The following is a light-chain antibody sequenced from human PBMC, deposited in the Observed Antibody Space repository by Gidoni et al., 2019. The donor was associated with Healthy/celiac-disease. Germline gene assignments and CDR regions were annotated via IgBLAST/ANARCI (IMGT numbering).Light chain of an antibody. J-gene: IGKJ3*01. V-gene: IGKV2-28*01. Sequence: IVMPQSPLSLPVTPGEPASISCRSSQRLLHSNGYNYLDWYLQKPVQSPQLLIYLGSNRASGVPDRFSGSGSGTDFTLKISRVEAEDVGVYYCMQALQTPPFTFGPXTKVDIK. CDR3: MQALQTPPFT. CDR1: QRLLHSNGYNY. CDR2: LGS.